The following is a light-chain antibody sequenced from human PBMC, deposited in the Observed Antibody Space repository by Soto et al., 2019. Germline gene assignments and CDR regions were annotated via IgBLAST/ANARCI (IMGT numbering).Light chain of an antibody. J-gene: IGKJ1*01. CDR2: GSA. CDR1: QSVFSS. V-gene: IGKV3-15*01. Sequence: EIVMTQSPATLSVSPGERATLSCRASQSVFSSLAWYQQRPGQAPRLLIYGSATRATGIPDRFSGSGSGTDFTLTILSLQSEDAAVYYCQQYHSVPAFGQGTKVEIK. CDR3: QQYHSVPA.